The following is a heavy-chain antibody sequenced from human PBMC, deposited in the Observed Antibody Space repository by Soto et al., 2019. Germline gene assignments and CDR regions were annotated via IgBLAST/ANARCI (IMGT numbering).Heavy chain of an antibody. V-gene: IGHV4-31*03. CDR1: GGSISSGGYY. CDR2: IYYSGST. J-gene: IGHJ5*02. D-gene: IGHD3-10*01. CDR3: ARVRNQLLWFGAPARGGRENNWFDP. Sequence: SETLSLTCTVSGGSISSGGYYWSWIRQHPGKGLEWIGYIYYSGSTYYNPSLESRVTISVDTSKNQFSLKLSSVTAADTAVYYCARVRNQLLWFGAPARGGRENNWFDPWGQGTLVTVSS.